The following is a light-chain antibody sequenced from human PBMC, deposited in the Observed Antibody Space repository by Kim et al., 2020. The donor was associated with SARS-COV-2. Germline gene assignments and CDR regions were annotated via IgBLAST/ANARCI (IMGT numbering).Light chain of an antibody. Sequence: APGKPARITCGGNNSGSKSVHWYQQKPGQAPVLVIYYVSDRPSGIPERFSGSNSGNTATLTISRVEAGDEADYYCQVWDSTSDHVVFGGGTQLTVL. CDR2: YVS. CDR1: NSGSKS. CDR3: QVWDSTSDHVV. J-gene: IGLJ2*01. V-gene: IGLV3-21*04.